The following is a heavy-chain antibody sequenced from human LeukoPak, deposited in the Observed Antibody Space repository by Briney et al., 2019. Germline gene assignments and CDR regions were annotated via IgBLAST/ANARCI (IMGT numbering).Heavy chain of an antibody. V-gene: IGHV1-18*01. J-gene: IGHJ4*02. CDR1: GYTLFHFG. Sequence: ASVKVSRKASGYTLFHFGFSWVRQGPGQRVGGMGWISTYNGNTNYAQTLQGRVTMTTDTSTSRVYMDLRSLRSDDTAVYYCARDRAGSAWYTTFDYWGQGTLVTVSS. D-gene: IGHD6-19*01. CDR3: ARDRAGSAWYTTFDY. CDR2: ISTYNGNT.